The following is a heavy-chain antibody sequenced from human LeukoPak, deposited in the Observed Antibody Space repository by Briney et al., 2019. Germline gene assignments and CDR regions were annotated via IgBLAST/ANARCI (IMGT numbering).Heavy chain of an antibody. J-gene: IGHJ4*02. V-gene: IGHV3-30*02. D-gene: IGHD2-21*01. Sequence: PGGSLRLSCTASGFTFGDYGMSWVRQAPGKGLEWVAFLRYDGSNKDYADSVTGRFTISRDNSKNTLYLQMNYLRAEDTAVYYCAKSTGSIPTHTLDYWGQGTLVTVSS. CDR3: AKSTGSIPTHTLDY. CDR2: LRYDGSNK. CDR1: GFTFGDYG.